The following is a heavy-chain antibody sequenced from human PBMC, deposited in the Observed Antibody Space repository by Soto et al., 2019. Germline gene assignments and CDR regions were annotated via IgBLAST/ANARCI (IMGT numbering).Heavy chain of an antibody. Sequence: PSETLSLTCTVSGGSISSGDYYWSWIRQPPGKGLEWIGYIYYSGSTYYNPSLKSRVTISVDTSKNQFSLKLSSVTAADTAVYYCARGLWQQLAPVDYWGQGTLVTVSS. CDR3: ARGLWQQLAPVDY. V-gene: IGHV4-30-4*01. CDR1: GGSISSGDYY. CDR2: IYYSGST. J-gene: IGHJ4*02. D-gene: IGHD6-13*01.